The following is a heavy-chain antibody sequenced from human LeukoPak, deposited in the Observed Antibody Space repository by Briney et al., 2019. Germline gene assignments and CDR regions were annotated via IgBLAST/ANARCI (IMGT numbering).Heavy chain of an antibody. V-gene: IGHV3-7*01. CDR3: AKPITITGATDGFDI. CDR1: GFAFSTYW. D-gene: IGHD5-12*01. CDR2: MKQDGSEK. Sequence: GGSLRLSCAASGFAFSTYWMNWIRQAPGKGLEWVANMKQDGSEKYYLDSVKGRFTISRDNAKSLLYLHMSSLRAEDTAVYYCAKPITITGATDGFDIWGQGAKVIVSS. J-gene: IGHJ3*02.